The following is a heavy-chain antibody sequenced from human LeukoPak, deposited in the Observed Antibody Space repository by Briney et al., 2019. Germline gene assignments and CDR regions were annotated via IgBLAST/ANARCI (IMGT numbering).Heavy chain of an antibody. Sequence: PSETLSLTCAVSGGSISSGGYSWSWIRQPPGKGLEWIWYIYHRGSTYYNPSLKSRVTISVDRSKNQFSLKLSSVTAADTAVYYCARGATYYYDSSGYYPHVPFDYWGQGTLVTVSS. CDR2: IYHRGST. J-gene: IGHJ4*02. D-gene: IGHD3-22*01. CDR1: GGSISSGGYS. V-gene: IGHV4-30-2*01. CDR3: ARGATYYYDSSGYYPHVPFDY.